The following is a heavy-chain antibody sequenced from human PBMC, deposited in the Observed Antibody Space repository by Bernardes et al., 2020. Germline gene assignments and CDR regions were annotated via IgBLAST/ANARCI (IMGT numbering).Heavy chain of an antibody. J-gene: IGHJ6*02. Sequence: ASVKVSCKASGYTFTSYGISWVRQAPGQGREWMGWISAYNGNTKYAQKPQGRVTMTTDTSTSTAYMELRSLSSDDTAVYYGASGDVGVVAATELYYYVMDVWGQGTTVTVSS. CDR2: ISAYNGNT. D-gene: IGHD2-15*01. CDR3: ASGDVGVVAATELYYYVMDV. V-gene: IGHV1-18*01. CDR1: GYTFTSYG.